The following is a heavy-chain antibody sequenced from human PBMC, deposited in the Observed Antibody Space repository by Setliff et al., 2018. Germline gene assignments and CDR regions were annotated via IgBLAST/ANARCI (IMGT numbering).Heavy chain of an antibody. CDR3: RFWSSYYKNDY. J-gene: IGHJ4*02. V-gene: IGHV4-34*01. Sequence: SETLSLTCTVYGGSFSDYYWGWIRQSPGKRPEWIAEINQSGNTNYNPSLNGRVSVSVDTPTNQLSLKVFSVTAADTAVYYCRFWSSYYKNDYWAQGTLVTVSS. CDR1: GGSFSDYY. CDR2: INQSGNT. D-gene: IGHD3-3*01.